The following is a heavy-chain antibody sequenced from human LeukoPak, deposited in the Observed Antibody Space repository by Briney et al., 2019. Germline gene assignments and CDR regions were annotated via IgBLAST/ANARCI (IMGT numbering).Heavy chain of an antibody. CDR3: ARAPRYYYGSGSPIDY. V-gene: IGHV3-21*01. D-gene: IGHD3-10*01. Sequence: GGSLRLSCAASGFTFSSYSMNWVRQAPGKGLEWVSSSSSSSSYIYYADSVKGRFTISGDNAKNSLYPQMNSLRAEDTAVYYCARAPRYYYGSGSPIDYWGQGTLVTVSS. J-gene: IGHJ4*02. CDR1: GFTFSSYS. CDR2: SSSSSSYI.